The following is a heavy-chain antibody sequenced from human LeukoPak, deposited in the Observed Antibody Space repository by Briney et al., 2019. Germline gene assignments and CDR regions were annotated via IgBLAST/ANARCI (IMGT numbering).Heavy chain of an antibody. CDR1: GGSFSGYY. D-gene: IGHD3-10*01. J-gene: IGHJ4*02. V-gene: IGHV4-34*01. CDR2: INHSGST. Sequence: PSETLSLTCAVYGGSFSGYYWSWIRQPPGKGLEWIGEINHSGSTNYNPSLKSRVTISVDTSKNQFSLKLSSVTAADTAVYYCARAPLLYYFDYWGQGTLVTVSS. CDR3: ARAPLLYYFDY.